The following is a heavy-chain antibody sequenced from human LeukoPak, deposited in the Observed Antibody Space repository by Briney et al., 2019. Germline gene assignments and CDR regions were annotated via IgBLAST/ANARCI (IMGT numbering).Heavy chain of an antibody. CDR3: ATAGSSSSYGMDV. D-gene: IGHD6-6*01. J-gene: IGHJ6*02. Sequence: ASAKVSCKASGYTFTSYDINWVRQATGQGLEWMGWMNPDSGNTGYAQQFQGRVTMTRNTSINTAYMELSSLRSEDTAVYYCATAGSSSSYGMDVWGQGTAVTVSS. CDR1: GYTFTSYD. V-gene: IGHV1-8*01. CDR2: MNPDSGNT.